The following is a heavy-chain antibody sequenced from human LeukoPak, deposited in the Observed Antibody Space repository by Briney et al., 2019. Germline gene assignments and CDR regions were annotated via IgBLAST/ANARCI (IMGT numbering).Heavy chain of an antibody. J-gene: IGHJ6*03. Sequence: SETLSLTCTVSGGSINSGNYHWSWIRQPAGKGLEWSGRLYSSGSTKYNPSLKSRVTISGDTSDNQISLELSSVTAADTAVYYCVRDFSGYTYYMDIWGKGTTVTVSS. CDR1: GGSINSGNYH. CDR2: LYSSGST. V-gene: IGHV4-61*02. D-gene: IGHD3-22*01. CDR3: VRDFSGYTYYMDI.